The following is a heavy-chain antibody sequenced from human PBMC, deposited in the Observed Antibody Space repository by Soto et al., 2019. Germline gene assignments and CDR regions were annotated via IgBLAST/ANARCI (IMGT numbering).Heavy chain of an antibody. Sequence: GGVLRLASSASGFTFNAAWMSWVRQAPGKGLEWVGRIKSKTDGGTTDFAAPVKGRFTISRDDSKNTVYLQMNSLKIEDTAVYYCTTGLAAAGTNYWGQGTLVILSS. V-gene: IGHV3-15*01. CDR1: GFTFNAAW. CDR2: IKSKTDGGTT. CDR3: TTGLAAAGTNY. J-gene: IGHJ4*02. D-gene: IGHD6-13*01.